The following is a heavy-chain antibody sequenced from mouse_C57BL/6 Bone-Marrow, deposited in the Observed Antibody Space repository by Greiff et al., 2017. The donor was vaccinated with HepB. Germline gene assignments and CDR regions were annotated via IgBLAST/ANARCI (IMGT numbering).Heavy chain of an antibody. J-gene: IGHJ4*01. CDR1: GSASPTYW. Sequence: QVQLQQPGAELVLPGTSVKLSCKASGSASPTYWRHGVNKRPGKALEWIGGINPSDSYTNYNQKFKGKSTLTVDKSSSTAYMQLSSLTSEDSAVYYCARREIYYGPYYYAMDYWGQGTSVTVSS. V-gene: IGHV1-59*01. CDR2: INPSDSYT. D-gene: IGHD2-1*01. CDR3: ARREIYYGPYYYAMDY.